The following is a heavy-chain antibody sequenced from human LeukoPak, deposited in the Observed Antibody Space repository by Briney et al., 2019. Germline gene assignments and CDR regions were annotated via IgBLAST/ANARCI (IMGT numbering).Heavy chain of an antibody. CDR3: ARRVLTGEFFDY. CDR1: GYTFTTYY. CDR2: INPSGGST. J-gene: IGHJ4*02. Sequence: GASVKVSCKASGYTFTTYYMHWVRQAPGQGLERMGIINPSGGSTSYAQKFQGRVTMTRDTSTSTVYMELSSLRSEDTAVYYCARRVLTGEFFDYWGQGTLVTVSS. D-gene: IGHD7-27*01. V-gene: IGHV1-46*01.